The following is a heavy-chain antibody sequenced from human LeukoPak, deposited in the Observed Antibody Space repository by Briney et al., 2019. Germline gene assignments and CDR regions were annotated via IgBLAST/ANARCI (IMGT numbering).Heavy chain of an antibody. J-gene: IGHJ5*02. CDR2: IKEDGSEK. CDR3: ARVRGIVVEVPTNNCFDP. CDR1: GFTFGTYW. V-gene: IGHV3-7*01. D-gene: IGHD2-15*01. Sequence: GGSLRLSCVASGFTFGTYWMSWVRQAPGKGLEWVANIKEDGSEKYYVDSVKGRFTISRDNAKNSLYLQMTSLRAEDTAVYYCARVRGIVVEVPTNNCFDPWGQGTLVTVSS.